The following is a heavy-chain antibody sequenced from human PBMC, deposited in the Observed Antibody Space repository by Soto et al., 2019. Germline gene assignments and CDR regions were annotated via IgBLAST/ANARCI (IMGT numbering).Heavy chain of an antibody. J-gene: IGHJ5*02. CDR2: INPNSGGT. CDR1: GYTFTGYY. D-gene: IGHD2-2*01. CDR3: ARGGRGLVVVPAALFDP. V-gene: IGHV1-2*04. Sequence: QVQLVQSGAEVKKPGASVKVSCKASGYTFTGYYMHWVRQAPGQGLEWMGWINPNSGGTNYAQKLQGWVTMTRDTSISTAYMELSRLRSDDTAVYYCARGGRGLVVVPAALFDPWGQGTLVTVSS.